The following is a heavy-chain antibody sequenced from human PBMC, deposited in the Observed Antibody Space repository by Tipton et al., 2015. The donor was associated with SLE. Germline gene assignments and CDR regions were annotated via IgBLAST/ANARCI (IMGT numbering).Heavy chain of an antibody. CDR1: GGSISSHF. Sequence: TLSLTCTVSGGSISSHFWTWIRQPPGKGLEYIGYIYYSGRTNYNPSLKSRVSTSVDTSNNQFSLKLTSVTAADTAVYYCARVGYSSRAVDYWGQGTLVTVSS. V-gene: IGHV4-59*11. D-gene: IGHD6-13*01. J-gene: IGHJ4*02. CDR2: IYYSGRT. CDR3: ARVGYSSRAVDY.